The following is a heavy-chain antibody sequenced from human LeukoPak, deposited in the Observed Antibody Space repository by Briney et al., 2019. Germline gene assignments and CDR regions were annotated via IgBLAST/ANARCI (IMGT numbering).Heavy chain of an antibody. Sequence: GGSLRLSCAASGFTVSSNYMSWVRQAPGKGLEWVSVIYSGGSTYYADSVKGRFTISRDNSKNTLYLQMNSLRAEDTAVYYCARAKTYGDYLDAFDIWGQGTMVTVSS. J-gene: IGHJ3*02. D-gene: IGHD4-17*01. CDR1: GFTVSSNY. CDR3: ARAKTYGDYLDAFDI. CDR2: IYSGGST. V-gene: IGHV3-53*01.